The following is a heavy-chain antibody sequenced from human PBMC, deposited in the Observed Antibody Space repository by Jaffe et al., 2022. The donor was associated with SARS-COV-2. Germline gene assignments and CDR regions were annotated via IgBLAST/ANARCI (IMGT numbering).Heavy chain of an antibody. CDR3: ARDPDAFDV. CDR1: GFNFNTYT. CDR2: ISSTSTAI. V-gene: IGHV3-48*01. J-gene: IGHJ3*01. Sequence: QLVQSGGGLVQPGGSLTLSCAASGFNFNTYTMNWVRQAPGKGLEWLAYISSTSTAIDYADSVKGRFTISRDNGRKSLYLQMDSLSAEDTAVYYCARDPDAFDVWGQGTMVTVSS.